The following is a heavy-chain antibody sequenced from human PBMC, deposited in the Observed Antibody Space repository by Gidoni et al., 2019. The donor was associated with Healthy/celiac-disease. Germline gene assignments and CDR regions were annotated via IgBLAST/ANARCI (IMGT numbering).Heavy chain of an antibody. Sequence: EVQLLESGGGLVQPGGSLRLSCAASGFTFSSYAMSWVRQAPGKGLEWVSAISGSGGSTYYADSVKGRFTISRDNSKNTLYLQMNSLRAEDTAVYYCAKAAGEGGWRSYWYFDLWGRGTLVTVSS. V-gene: IGHV3-23*01. CDR1: GFTFSSYA. CDR3: AKAAGEGGWRSYWYFDL. D-gene: IGHD6-19*01. CDR2: ISGSGGST. J-gene: IGHJ2*01.